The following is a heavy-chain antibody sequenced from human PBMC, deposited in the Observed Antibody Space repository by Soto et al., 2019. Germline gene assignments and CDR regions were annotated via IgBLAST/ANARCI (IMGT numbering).Heavy chain of an antibody. CDR3: ARWISGGYSDWFDP. J-gene: IGHJ5*02. Sequence: QVQLVQSGADANKPGPSLKLSSHAPGYHLMPSAPTWVRQAPGQGLEWMGWINVDNGETKYPQKIQGRVTMTTDTSTSTVYMELRSLTSDDTAVYYCARWISGGYSDWFDPWGHGTLVTVSS. D-gene: IGHD1-26*01. V-gene: IGHV1-18*04. CDR2: INVDNGET. CDR1: GYHLMPSA.